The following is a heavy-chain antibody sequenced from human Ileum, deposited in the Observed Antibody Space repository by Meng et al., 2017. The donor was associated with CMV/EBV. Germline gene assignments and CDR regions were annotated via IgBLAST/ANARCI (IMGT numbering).Heavy chain of an antibody. D-gene: IGHD1-26*01. J-gene: IGHJ1*01. CDR2: SHPRPQDN. CDR3: ARDIIPAGYTGSFLDE. CDR1: GFVLKDYF. Sequence: ASVKVSCKTSGFVLKDYFLHWVRQAPGQPLEWIGRSHPRPQDNTYAQKFAGRVFMTKDTSIDTAYMDLTGLTADNTAIYYCARDIIPAGYTGSFLDEWGQGTPVTVSS. V-gene: IGHV1-2*06.